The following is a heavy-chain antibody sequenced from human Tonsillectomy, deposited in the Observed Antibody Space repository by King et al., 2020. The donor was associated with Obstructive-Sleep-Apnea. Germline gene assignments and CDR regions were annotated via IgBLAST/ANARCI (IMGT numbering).Heavy chain of an antibody. J-gene: IGHJ5*02. CDR1: GGSINNYY. V-gene: IGHV4-59*01. CDR2: IYYSGGT. Sequence: VQLQESGPGLVKPSETLSLTCTVSGGSINNYYWSWMRQPPGKGLEWIGYIYYSGGTNYNPSLKSRVTMSVDTSKNQFSLKLSSVTAADTAVYYCGRDLTYYYGSGCDPWGQGTLVTVSS. CDR3: GRDLTYYYGSGCDP. D-gene: IGHD3-10*01.